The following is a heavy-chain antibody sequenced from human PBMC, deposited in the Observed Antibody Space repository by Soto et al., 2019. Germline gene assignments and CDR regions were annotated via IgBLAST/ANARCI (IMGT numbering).Heavy chain of an antibody. CDR3: ASWYYDILTGYSPSYYYYYGMDV. CDR2: IIPIFGTA. D-gene: IGHD3-9*01. V-gene: IGHV1-69*13. Sequence: WASVKVSCKASGGTFSSYAISWVRQAPGQGLEWMGGIIPIFGTANYAQKFQGRVTITADESTSTAYMELSSLRSEDTAVYYCASWYYDILTGYSPSYYYYYGMDVWGQGTTVTVS. J-gene: IGHJ6*02. CDR1: GGTFSSYA.